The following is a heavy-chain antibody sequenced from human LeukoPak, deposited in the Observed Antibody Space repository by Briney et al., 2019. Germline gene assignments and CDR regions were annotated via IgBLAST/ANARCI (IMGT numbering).Heavy chain of an antibody. Sequence: SETLSLTCTVSGGSISSYYWSWIRQPPGKGLEWIGYIYYSGSTNYNPSLKSRVTISVDTSKNQFSLKLSSVTAADTAVYYCARLREMRFGETQAFDYWGQGTLVTVSS. V-gene: IGHV4-59*08. CDR1: GGSISSYY. CDR2: IYYSGST. D-gene: IGHD3-10*01. J-gene: IGHJ4*02. CDR3: ARLREMRFGETQAFDY.